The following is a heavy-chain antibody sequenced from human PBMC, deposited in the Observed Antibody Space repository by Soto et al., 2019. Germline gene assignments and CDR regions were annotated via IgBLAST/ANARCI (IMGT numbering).Heavy chain of an antibody. V-gene: IGHV3-30-3*01. CDR3: ARGPHGLDH. J-gene: IGHJ4*02. CDR1: GFTFSSYA. Sequence: QVQLLESGGGVVQPGRSLRLSCAASGFTFSSYAMHWVRQPPGKGLEWVAVVSNDGRNKFYADSVRGRFTISRDNSKNTLYLEMDSLRVEDTAVFYCARGPHGLDHWGQGSLVLVSP. CDR2: VSNDGRNK. D-gene: IGHD2-8*01.